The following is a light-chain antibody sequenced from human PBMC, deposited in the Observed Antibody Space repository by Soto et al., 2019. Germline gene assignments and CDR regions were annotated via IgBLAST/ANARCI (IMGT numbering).Light chain of an antibody. CDR1: QSVSSN. CDR3: QQYNNWSGT. J-gene: IGKJ1*01. V-gene: IGKV3-15*01. CDR2: GAS. Sequence: EILITQSPATLSVSPGERATLSCRASQSVSSNLAWYQQKPGQAPRLLIYGASTRATGIPARFSGSGSGTEFTLTITSLQSEDFAIYYCQQYNNWSGTFGQGTKVDIK.